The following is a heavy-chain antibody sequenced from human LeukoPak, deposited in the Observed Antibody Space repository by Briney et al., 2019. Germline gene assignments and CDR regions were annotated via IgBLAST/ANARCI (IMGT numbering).Heavy chain of an antibody. Sequence: PGGSLRLSCAASGFTFNKYNMHWVRQAPGKGLEWVAFISNDGGNEYYSDSMKGRSTISRDNSKNTLYLQMNSLRLEDTGVYYCVRDEEDYDIYFDLWGRGTLVTVSS. CDR3: VRDEEDYDIYFDL. CDR1: GFTFNKYN. J-gene: IGHJ2*01. V-gene: IGHV3-30*04. CDR2: ISNDGGNE. D-gene: IGHD4-17*01.